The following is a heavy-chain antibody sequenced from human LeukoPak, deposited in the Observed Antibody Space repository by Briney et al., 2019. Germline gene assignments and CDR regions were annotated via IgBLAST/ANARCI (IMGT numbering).Heavy chain of an antibody. CDR3: ARERDDDYYYYMDV. CDR2: ISSSSSTI. CDR1: GFTFSSYA. Sequence: GGSLRLSCAASGFTFSSYAMSWVRQAPGKGLEWVSYISSSSSTIYYADSVKGRFTISRDNAKNSLYLQMNSLRAEDTAVYYCARERDDDYYYYMDVWGKGTTVTVSS. J-gene: IGHJ6*03. V-gene: IGHV3-48*01. D-gene: IGHD1-1*01.